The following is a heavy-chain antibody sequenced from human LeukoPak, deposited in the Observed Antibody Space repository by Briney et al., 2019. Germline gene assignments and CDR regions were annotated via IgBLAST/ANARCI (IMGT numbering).Heavy chain of an antibody. CDR3: ARGYSSGSRFDP. CDR1: GYTFTGYY. Sequence: ASVKVSCKASGYTFTGYYMHWVRQAPGQGLEWMGWISAYNGNTNYAQKFQGRVTMTTDTSTSTAYMELRSLRSDDTAVYYCARGYSSGSRFDPWGQGTLVTVSS. D-gene: IGHD6-19*01. V-gene: IGHV1-18*04. CDR2: ISAYNGNT. J-gene: IGHJ5*02.